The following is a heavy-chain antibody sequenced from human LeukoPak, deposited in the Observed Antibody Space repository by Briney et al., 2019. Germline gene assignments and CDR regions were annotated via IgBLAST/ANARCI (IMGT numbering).Heavy chain of an antibody. CDR2: IYYSGST. CDR1: GGSISSGGYY. CDR3: ARDTGYDSPPPYYYGVDV. Sequence: PSQTLSPTCTVSGGSISSGGYYWSWIRQPPGKGLEWIGSIYYSGSTNYNPSLKSRATISLDTSKNQFSLKLSSVTAADTAVYYCARDTGYDSPPPYYYGVDVWGQGTTVTVSS. D-gene: IGHD5-12*01. V-gene: IGHV4-30-4*01. J-gene: IGHJ6*02.